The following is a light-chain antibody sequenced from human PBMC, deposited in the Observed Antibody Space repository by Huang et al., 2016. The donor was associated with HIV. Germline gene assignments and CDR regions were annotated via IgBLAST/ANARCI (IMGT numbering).Light chain of an antibody. CDR3: MQALQTQYT. CDR2: LGS. V-gene: IGKV2-28*01. CDR1: QSLLHSNGYNS. J-gene: IGKJ2*01. Sequence: DTMMTQSPLSLPVTPGEPASISCRSSQSLLHSNGYNSLDWYLQKPGQSPQLLIYLGSNRASGVPDRFSVSGSGTDFTLKISRVEAEDVGVYYCMQALQTQYTFGQGTKLEIK.